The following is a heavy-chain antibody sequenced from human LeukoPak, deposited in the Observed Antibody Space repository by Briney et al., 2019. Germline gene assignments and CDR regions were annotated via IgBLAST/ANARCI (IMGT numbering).Heavy chain of an antibody. CDR2: IYSSGST. Sequence: AGGSLRLSCAASGFTVSNNYMTWVRQAPGKGLEWVSLIYSSGSTYYADSVKGRFTISRDNSKNTLYLQVNSLRAEDTAVYYCARRGDGGRSFDYWGQGTLVTVSS. J-gene: IGHJ4*02. D-gene: IGHD4-23*01. CDR3: ARRGDGGRSFDY. CDR1: GFTVSNNY. V-gene: IGHV3-53*01.